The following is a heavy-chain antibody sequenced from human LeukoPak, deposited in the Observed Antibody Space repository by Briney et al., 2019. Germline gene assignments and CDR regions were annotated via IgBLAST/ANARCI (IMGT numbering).Heavy chain of an antibody. Sequence: PGGSLRLSCAASGVTVSTSYMSWARQAPGKGLEWVSIMYSGGVTDYADSVKGRFTISRDNSKNTLYLQMNSLRVEDTAVYYCARDRSPFYGDYGYWGPGTLVTVSS. CDR2: MYSGGVT. V-gene: IGHV3-66*01. CDR1: GVTVSTSY. J-gene: IGHJ4*02. CDR3: ARDRSPFYGDYGY. D-gene: IGHD4-17*01.